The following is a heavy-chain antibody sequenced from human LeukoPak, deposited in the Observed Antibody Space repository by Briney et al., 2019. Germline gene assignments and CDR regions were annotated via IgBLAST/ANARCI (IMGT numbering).Heavy chain of an antibody. J-gene: IGHJ6*03. CDR3: ARTDGEGYMDV. V-gene: IGHV3-48*04. CDR2: ISSGGSTI. D-gene: IGHD4-17*01. Sequence: GGSLRLSCGASGFTFSSYWMHWVRHAPGKGLEWVSYISSGGSTIYYADSVKGRFTISRDNAKNSLYLQMNSLRAEDTAVYYCARTDGEGYMDVWGKGTTVTVSS. CDR1: GFTFSSYW.